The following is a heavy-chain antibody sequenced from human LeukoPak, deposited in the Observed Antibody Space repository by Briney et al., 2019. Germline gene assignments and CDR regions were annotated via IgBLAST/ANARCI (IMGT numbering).Heavy chain of an antibody. Sequence: ASVKVSCKASGYTFTAHYIHWVRQAHGQGLEWMGWIDPNSGGTNYAQRFLGSVTMTGDTSINTAFMELSRLRSDDTAIYYCARGRGTTMVRGVITNYFDLWGRGSLVTVSS. V-gene: IGHV1-2*02. CDR2: IDPNSGGT. J-gene: IGHJ2*01. CDR3: ARGRGTTMVRGVITNYFDL. D-gene: IGHD3-10*01. CDR1: GYTFTAHY.